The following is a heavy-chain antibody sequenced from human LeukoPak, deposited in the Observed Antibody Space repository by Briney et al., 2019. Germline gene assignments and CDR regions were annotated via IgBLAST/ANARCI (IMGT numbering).Heavy chain of an antibody. CDR3: ARDRASYCYDGSDY. CDR1: GYTFTSYG. Sequence: VASVKVSCKASGYTFTSYGISWVRQAPGQGLEWMGWISAYNGNTNYAQKLQGRVTMTTDTSTSTAYMELRSLRSDDTAVYYCARDRASYCYDGSDYWGQGTLVTVSS. D-gene: IGHD3-22*01. V-gene: IGHV1-18*01. J-gene: IGHJ4*02. CDR2: ISAYNGNT.